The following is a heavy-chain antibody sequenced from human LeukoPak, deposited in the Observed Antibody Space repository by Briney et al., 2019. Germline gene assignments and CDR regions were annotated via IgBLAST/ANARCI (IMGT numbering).Heavy chain of an antibody. V-gene: IGHV1-3*01. Sequence: WASVKVSCQASGYTFTSFAIHWVRQAPGQSLEWMGWITAGNGNTKYSQKFQGRVTITRDTSASTAYMELSSLRSEDTVFFFWQRTAYDILTGEIHNWFDPWGQGTLVTVSS. CDR3: QRTAYDILTGEIHNWFDP. CDR2: ITAGNGNT. D-gene: IGHD3-9*01. CDR1: GYTFTSFA. J-gene: IGHJ5*02.